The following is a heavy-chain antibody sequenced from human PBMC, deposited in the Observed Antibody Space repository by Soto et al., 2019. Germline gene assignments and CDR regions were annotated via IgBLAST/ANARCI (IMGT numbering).Heavy chain of an antibody. CDR3: AKDDRYYYYSSGFFDY. Sequence: EVQLLESGGGLVQPGGSLRLSCAASGFTFSSYAMSWVRQAPGKGLEWVSAISGSGGSTYYADSVKGRFTISRDNSKNTLYLQMDSLRAEDTAVYYCAKDDRYYYYSSGFFDYLCQGTLVTVSS. J-gene: IGHJ4*02. CDR2: ISGSGGST. CDR1: GFTFSSYA. V-gene: IGHV3-23*01. D-gene: IGHD3-22*01.